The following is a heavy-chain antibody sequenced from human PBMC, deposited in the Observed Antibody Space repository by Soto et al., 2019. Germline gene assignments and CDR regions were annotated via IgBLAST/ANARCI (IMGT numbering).Heavy chain of an antibody. V-gene: IGHV3-33*01. D-gene: IGHD6-13*01. CDR3: ARVSRYSSSPNWFDP. Sequence: GGSLRLSCAASGFTFSSYGMHWVRQAPGKGLEWVAVIWYDGSNKYYADSVKGRFTISRDNSKNTLYLQMNSLRAEDTAVYYCARVSRYSSSPNWFDPWGQGTLVTVS. CDR2: IWYDGSNK. CDR1: GFTFSSYG. J-gene: IGHJ5*02.